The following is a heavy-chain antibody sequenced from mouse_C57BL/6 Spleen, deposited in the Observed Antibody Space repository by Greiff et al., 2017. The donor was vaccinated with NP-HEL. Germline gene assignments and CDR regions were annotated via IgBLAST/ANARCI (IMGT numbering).Heavy chain of an antibody. Sequence: VQLQQSGAELMKPGASVKLSCKATGYTFTGYWIEWVKQRPGHGLEWIGEILPGSGSTNYNEKFKGKATFTADTSSNTAYMQLSSLTTEDSAIYYCARRDLDYYGSKGWYFDVWGTGTTVTVSS. V-gene: IGHV1-9*01. D-gene: IGHD1-1*01. CDR3: ARRDLDYYGSKGWYFDV. CDR2: ILPGSGST. CDR1: GYTFTGYW. J-gene: IGHJ1*03.